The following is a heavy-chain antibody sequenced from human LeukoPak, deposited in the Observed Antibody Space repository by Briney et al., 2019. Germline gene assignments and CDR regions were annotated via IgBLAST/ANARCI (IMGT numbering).Heavy chain of an antibody. D-gene: IGHD2-15*01. CDR2: INHSGST. Sequence: SETLSLTCAVYGGSFSGYYWSWIRQPPGKGLEWIGEINHSGSTNYNPSLKSRVTISVDTSKNQFSLKLSSVTAADTAVYYCARVSTVAALKHYYYSYGMDVWGKGTTVTVSS. CDR1: GGSFSGYY. V-gene: IGHV4-34*01. CDR3: ARVSTVAALKHYYYSYGMDV. J-gene: IGHJ6*04.